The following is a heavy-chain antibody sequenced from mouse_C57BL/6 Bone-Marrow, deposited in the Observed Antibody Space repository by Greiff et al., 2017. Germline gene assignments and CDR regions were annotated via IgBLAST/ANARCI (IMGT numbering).Heavy chain of an antibody. V-gene: IGHV1-66*01. CDR2: IYPGSGNT. J-gene: IGHJ1*03. Sequence: QVQLQQSGPELVKPGASVKISCKASGYSFTSYYIHWVKQRPGQGLEWIGWIYPGSGNTKYNEKFKGKATLTADTASSTAYMQLSSLTSEDSAVXYCARVPPYDGSSTGYFDVWGTGTTVTVSS. D-gene: IGHD1-1*01. CDR3: ARVPPYDGSSTGYFDV. CDR1: GYSFTSYY.